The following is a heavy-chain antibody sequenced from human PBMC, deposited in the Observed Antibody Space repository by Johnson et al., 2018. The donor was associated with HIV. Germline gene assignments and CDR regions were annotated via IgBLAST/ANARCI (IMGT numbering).Heavy chain of an antibody. CDR1: GFTFDDYG. CDR2: INWNGGST. Sequence: LVESGGGVVRPGGSLRLSCAASGFTFDDYGMSWVRQAPGKGLEWVSGINWNGGSTGYADSVKGRFTISRDNAKYSLYLQMNSLRAEDTAVYYCAPQLGIGDAFDIWGQGTMVTVSS. D-gene: IGHD7-27*01. J-gene: IGHJ3*02. V-gene: IGHV3-20*04. CDR3: APQLGIGDAFDI.